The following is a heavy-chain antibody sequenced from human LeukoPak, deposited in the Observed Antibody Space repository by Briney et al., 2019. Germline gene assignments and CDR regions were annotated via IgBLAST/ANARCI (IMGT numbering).Heavy chain of an antibody. D-gene: IGHD6-19*01. CDR2: IYYSGST. J-gene: IGHJ1*01. CDR3: ARGGWYPESFQH. V-gene: IGHV4-59*01. CDR1: GGSISSYY. Sequence: PSETLSLTCTVSGGSISSYYWNWIRQPPGKGLEWIGYIYYSGSTNYNPSLKSRDTISVDTSKNQFSLKLSSVTAADTAVYYCARGGWYPESFQHWGQGALVTVSS.